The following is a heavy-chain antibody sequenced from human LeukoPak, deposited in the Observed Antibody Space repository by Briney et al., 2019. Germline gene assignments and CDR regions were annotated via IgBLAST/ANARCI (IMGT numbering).Heavy chain of an antibody. V-gene: IGHV4-39*01. CDR3: ARSMVRGVSLDY. D-gene: IGHD3-10*01. CDR1: GGSLSSSSYY. J-gene: IGHJ4*02. Sequence: SETLSLTCTVSGGSLSSSSYYWGWIRQPPGKGLEWIGSIYYSGSTYYNPSLKSRVTISVDTSKNQFSLKLSSVTAADTAVYYCARSMVRGVSLDYWGQGTLVTVSS. CDR2: IYYSGST.